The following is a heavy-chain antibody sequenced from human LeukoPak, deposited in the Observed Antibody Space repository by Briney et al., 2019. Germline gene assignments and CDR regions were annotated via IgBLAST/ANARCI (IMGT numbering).Heavy chain of an antibody. Sequence: ASVKVSCKASGYTFTSYDINWVRQATGQGLEWMGWINPNSGGTNYAQKFQGRVTMTRDTSISTAYMELSRLRSDDTAVYYCARERSYYDSSGYYGDWGQGTLVTVSS. CDR1: GYTFTSYD. J-gene: IGHJ4*02. V-gene: IGHV1-2*02. CDR2: INPNSGGT. D-gene: IGHD3-22*01. CDR3: ARERSYYDSSGYYGD.